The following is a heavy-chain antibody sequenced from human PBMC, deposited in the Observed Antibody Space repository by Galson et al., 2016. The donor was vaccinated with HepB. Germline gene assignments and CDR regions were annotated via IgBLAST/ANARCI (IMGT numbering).Heavy chain of an antibody. CDR1: GYSFTTYW. Sequence: QSGAEVKKPGESLKISCKGSGYSFTTYWIGWVRQMPGKGLEWMGIIYPGDSDTRYSPSFQGQVTISADRSISTAYLPWNSLKDSDTAMYYCARSEGGFWSGIDSWGQGTLVTVSS. CDR3: ARSEGGFWSGIDS. V-gene: IGHV5-51*01. CDR2: IYPGDSDT. J-gene: IGHJ4*02. D-gene: IGHD3-3*01.